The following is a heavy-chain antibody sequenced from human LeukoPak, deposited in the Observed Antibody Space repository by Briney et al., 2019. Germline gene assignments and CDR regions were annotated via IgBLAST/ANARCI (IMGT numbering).Heavy chain of an antibody. CDR2: IWDDGGKK. J-gene: IGHJ5*02. Sequence: GGSLRLSCVASGFTFNRYGIHWVRQAPGKGLEWVAVIWDDGGKKYYADSAQGRFTISRDNSRNTLYLQMNSLIPEDSAVYYCTRDRYEHDASGWTWGQGTLVTVSS. CDR3: TRDRYEHDASGWT. D-gene: IGHD6-19*01. CDR1: GFTFNRYG. V-gene: IGHV3-30*19.